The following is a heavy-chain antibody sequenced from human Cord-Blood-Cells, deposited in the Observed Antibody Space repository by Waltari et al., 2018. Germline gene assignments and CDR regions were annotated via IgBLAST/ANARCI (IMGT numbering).Heavy chain of an antibody. Sequence: SFSGYYWSWIRQPPGKGLEWIGEINHSGSTNYNPSLKSRVTISVDTSKNQFSLKLSSVTAADTAVYYCAMISGWYFDYWGQGTLVTVSS. CDR1: SFSGYY. CDR3: AMISGWYFDY. CDR2: INHSGST. V-gene: IGHV4-34*01. D-gene: IGHD6-19*01. J-gene: IGHJ4*02.